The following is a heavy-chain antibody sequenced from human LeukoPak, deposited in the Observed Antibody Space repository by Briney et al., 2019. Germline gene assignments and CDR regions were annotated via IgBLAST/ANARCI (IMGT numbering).Heavy chain of an antibody. Sequence: ASVKVSCKASGYTFTSYGISWVRQAPGQGLEWMGGISAYNGNTNYAQKLQGRVTMTTDTSTSTAYMELRSLRSDDTAVYYCSVVVPAASYYYYGMDVWGQGTTVTVSS. CDR1: GYTFTSYG. J-gene: IGHJ6*02. CDR2: ISAYNGNT. CDR3: SVVVPAASYYYYGMDV. V-gene: IGHV1-18*01. D-gene: IGHD2-2*01.